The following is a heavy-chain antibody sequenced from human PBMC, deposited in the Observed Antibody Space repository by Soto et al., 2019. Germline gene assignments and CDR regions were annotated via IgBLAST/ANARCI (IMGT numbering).Heavy chain of an antibody. J-gene: IGHJ2*01. D-gene: IGHD3-22*01. Sequence: PXETLSIACAVSGASINNTEYYWSWIRKTPGKGLEWIGYVYYSGTTDYIPSLKSRLSMSIDKSQNQFTLKLSSVTAADTATYYCARMSYFYDKWYFDLWGRGTLVTVSS. V-gene: IGHV4-30-4*01. CDR2: VYYSGTT. CDR3: ARMSYFYDKWYFDL. CDR1: GASINNTEYY.